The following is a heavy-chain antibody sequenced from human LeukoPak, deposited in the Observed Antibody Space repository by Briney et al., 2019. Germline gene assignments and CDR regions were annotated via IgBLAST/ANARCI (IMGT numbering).Heavy chain of an antibody. Sequence: ASVKVSCKASGGTFSSYAISWVRQAPGQGLEWMGRIIPILGIANYAQKFQGRVTITADKSTSTVYMELSSLRSEDTAVYYCARVADTAMVSRAFDIWGQGTMVTVSS. CDR2: IIPILGIA. V-gene: IGHV1-69*04. CDR3: ARVADTAMVSRAFDI. D-gene: IGHD5-18*01. CDR1: GGTFSSYA. J-gene: IGHJ3*02.